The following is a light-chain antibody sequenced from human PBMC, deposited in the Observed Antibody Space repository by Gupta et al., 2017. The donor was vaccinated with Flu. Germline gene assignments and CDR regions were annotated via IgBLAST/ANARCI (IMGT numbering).Light chain of an antibody. CDR2: DTS. J-gene: IGKJ5*01. CDR3: QQRKNWPPLT. CDR1: QSVDIY. Sequence: ETVLTQSPATLSLSPGERATLSCRTSQSVDIYLAWYQQKPGQAPRLLIYDTSNRATGVPARFSGSGSGTDFTLTISSREPEDFAVYYCQQRKNWPPLTFGQGTRLEIK. V-gene: IGKV3-11*01.